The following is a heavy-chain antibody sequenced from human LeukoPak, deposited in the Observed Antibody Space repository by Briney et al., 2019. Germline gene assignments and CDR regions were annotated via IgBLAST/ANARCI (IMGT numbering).Heavy chain of an antibody. CDR3: ARLGIITAAGSNDY. D-gene: IGHD6-13*01. Sequence: GGSLRLSCAASEFTFSDYYMSWIRQAPGKGLEWVSYISYSGDTKYYADSVKGRFTVSRDSAKNSLYLQMNSLRAEDTAVYYCARLGIITAAGSNDYWGQGTLVTVSS. V-gene: IGHV3-11*01. J-gene: IGHJ4*02. CDR1: EFTFSDYY. CDR2: ISYSGDTK.